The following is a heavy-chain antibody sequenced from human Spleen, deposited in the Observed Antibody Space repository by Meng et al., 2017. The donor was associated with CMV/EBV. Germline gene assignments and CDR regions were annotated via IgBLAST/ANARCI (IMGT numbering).Heavy chain of an antibody. V-gene: IGHV3-21*01. CDR2: ISSSRYI. D-gene: IGHD2-2*01. CDR3: ARYCSSTSCYGPGDYYYYYGMDV. CDR1: GFTFSSYN. J-gene: IGHJ6*02. Sequence: GESLKISCAASGFTFSSYNMNWVRQAPGKGLEWVSSISSSRYIFYADSVKGRFTISRDNAKNSLFLQMNSLRAEDTAVYYCARYCSSTSCYGPGDYYYYYGMDVWGQGTTVTVSS.